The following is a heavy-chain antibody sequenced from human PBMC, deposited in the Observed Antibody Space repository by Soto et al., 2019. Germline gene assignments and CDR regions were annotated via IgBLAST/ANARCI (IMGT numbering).Heavy chain of an antibody. V-gene: IGHV1-69*01. D-gene: IGHD6-13*01. CDR2: IIPIVGTG. Sequence: QVQLVQSGAEVKKPGSSVKVSCKASGGSFSSYAISWVRQAPGQGLEWMGGIIPIVGTGNYAQNFQGRVTIPADDSTSPAYMELSSLRSEDTAMYYCARDLRAAGRPGMDVWGQGTTVTVSS. J-gene: IGHJ6*02. CDR1: GGSFSSYA. CDR3: ARDLRAAGRPGMDV.